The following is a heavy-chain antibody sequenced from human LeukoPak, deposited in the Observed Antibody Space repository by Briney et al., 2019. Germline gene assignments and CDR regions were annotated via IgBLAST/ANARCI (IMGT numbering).Heavy chain of an antibody. D-gene: IGHD1-1*01. CDR3: VKLEGNCYDY. Sequence: SVKVSCKASGGTFSSYAIHWVRQAPGQGLEWMGAITSVFGTENYAERFQGRVTITADKSTNTSYMELNSLRSEDTSVYYCVKLEGNCYDYWGQGTLVTVSS. CDR1: GGTFSSYA. CDR2: ITSVFGTE. J-gene: IGHJ4*02. V-gene: IGHV1-69*06.